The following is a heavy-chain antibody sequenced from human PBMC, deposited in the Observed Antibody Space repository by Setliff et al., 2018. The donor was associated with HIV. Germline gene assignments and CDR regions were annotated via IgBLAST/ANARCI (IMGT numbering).Heavy chain of an antibody. CDR2: ITPSDSYT. CDR1: GYTFTSHK. CDR3: ARDHQTMLWLDY. J-gene: IGHJ4*02. D-gene: IGHD2-21*01. V-gene: IGHV1-46*01. Sequence: ASVKVSCKASGYTFTSHKIHWVRQAPGQGLEWMGIITPSDSYTVYAQKFQGRVTITADISTRTVYMELSSLTSEDTAIYYCARDHQTMLWLDYWGQGTLVTVSS.